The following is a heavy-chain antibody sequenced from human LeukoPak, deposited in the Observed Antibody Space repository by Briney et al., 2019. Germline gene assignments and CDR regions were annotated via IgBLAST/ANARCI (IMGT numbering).Heavy chain of an antibody. Sequence: PSETLSLTCTVSGGSISSYYWSWIRQPPGKGLEWIGYIYYSGSTNYNPPLKSRVTISVDTSRNQFSLKLSSLTAADTAVYYCARATTVTTKFDYWGQGTLVTVSS. J-gene: IGHJ4*02. CDR2: IYYSGST. D-gene: IGHD4-17*01. CDR1: GGSISSYY. V-gene: IGHV4-59*01. CDR3: ARATTVTTKFDY.